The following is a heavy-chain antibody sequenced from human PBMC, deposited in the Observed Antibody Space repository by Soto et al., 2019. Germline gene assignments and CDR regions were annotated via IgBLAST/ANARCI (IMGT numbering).Heavy chain of an antibody. Sequence: PSETLSLTCSVSGGSVNSGGYSWSWIRQPPGKGLERIGFISPSGSPAYNPSLKSRVTISGDRSNNQISLEISSVTAADTAVYYCTRGVLAWGPGTLVTVSS. CDR3: TRGVLA. V-gene: IGHV4-30-2*01. J-gene: IGHJ5*02. CDR1: GGSVNSGGYS. D-gene: IGHD2-8*01. CDR2: ISPSGSP.